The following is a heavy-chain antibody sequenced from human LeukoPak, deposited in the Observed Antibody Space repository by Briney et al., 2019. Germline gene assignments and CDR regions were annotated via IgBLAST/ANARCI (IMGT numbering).Heavy chain of an antibody. Sequence: GRSLRLSCAASGFIFSGSGMHWVRQAPGKGLEWVAIIWYDGSNKYYADSVKGRFTISRDNSKNTLYLQMNSLSAEDTAVYYCAKDVRYNDYWGQGTLVTVSS. CDR2: IWYDGSNK. D-gene: IGHD1-14*01. CDR3: AKDVRYNDY. CDR1: GFIFSGSG. J-gene: IGHJ4*02. V-gene: IGHV3-33*06.